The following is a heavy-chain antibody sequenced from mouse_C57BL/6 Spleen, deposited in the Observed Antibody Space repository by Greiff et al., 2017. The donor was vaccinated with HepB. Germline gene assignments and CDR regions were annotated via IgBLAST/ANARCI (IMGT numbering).Heavy chain of an antibody. CDR3: ASSAYYSNYGFAY. D-gene: IGHD2-5*01. CDR1: GFTFSSYA. V-gene: IGHV5-4*03. J-gene: IGHJ3*01. Sequence: EVKLVESGGGLVKPGGSLKLSCAASGFTFSSYAMSWVRQTPEKRLEWVATISDGGSYTYYPDNVKGRFTISRDNAKNNQYLQMSHLKSEDTAMYYCASSAYYSNYGFAYWGQGTLVTVSA. CDR2: ISDGGSYT.